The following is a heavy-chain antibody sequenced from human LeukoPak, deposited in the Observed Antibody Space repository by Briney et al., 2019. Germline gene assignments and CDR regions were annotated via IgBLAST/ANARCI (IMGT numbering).Heavy chain of an antibody. CDR1: GFSFSDFY. CDR3: ARSPLDSGHSYLPVVDY. D-gene: IGHD4-17*01. Sequence: GGSLRLSCAAPGFSFSDFYMSWIRQAPGKGLELISYISKGPIYTNYADSVKGRFTISRDNTKNSLYLQMNSLRADDTAVYYCARSPLDSGHSYLPVVDYWGQGALVTVSS. CDR2: ISKGPIYT. V-gene: IGHV3-11*03. J-gene: IGHJ4*02.